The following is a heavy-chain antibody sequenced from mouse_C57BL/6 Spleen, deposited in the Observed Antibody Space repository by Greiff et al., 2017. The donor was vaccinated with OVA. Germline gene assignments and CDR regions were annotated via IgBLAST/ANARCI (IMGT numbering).Heavy chain of an antibody. Sequence: VQLQQSGAELVKPGASVKLSCTASGFNIKDYYMHWVKQRTEQGLEWIGRIDPEDGETKYDPKFQGKATITADTSSNTAYLQLSSLTSEDTAVYYCASLDSSGHYYAMDYWGQGTSVTVSS. V-gene: IGHV14-2*01. J-gene: IGHJ4*01. D-gene: IGHD3-2*02. CDR2: IDPEDGET. CDR3: ASLDSSGHYYAMDY. CDR1: GFNIKDYY.